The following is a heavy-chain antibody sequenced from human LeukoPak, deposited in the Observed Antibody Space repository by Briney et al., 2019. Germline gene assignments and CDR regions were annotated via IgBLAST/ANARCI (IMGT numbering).Heavy chain of an antibody. D-gene: IGHD5-24*01. CDR1: GFTFSSYW. CDR2: IKNDGTSI. Sequence: GGSLRLSCAASGFTFSSYWMHWVRQAPGKGLVWVSRIKNDGTSIYADSVKGRFTISRDNSKNTLYLQMNSLRAEDTAVYYCARQMAEYYFDYWGQGTLVTVSS. CDR3: ARQMAEYYFDY. J-gene: IGHJ4*02. V-gene: IGHV3-74*01.